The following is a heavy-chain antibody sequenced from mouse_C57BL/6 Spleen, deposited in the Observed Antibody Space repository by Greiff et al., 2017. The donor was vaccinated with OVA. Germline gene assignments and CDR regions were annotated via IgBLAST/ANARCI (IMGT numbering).Heavy chain of an antibody. Sequence: VQLQQSGAELVKPGASVKISCKASGYAFSSYWMNWVKQRPGKGLEWIGQIYPGDGDTNYNGKFKGKATLTADKSSSTAYMQLSSLTSEDSAVYFCARGPLYYYGSSYAMDYWGQGTSVTVSS. CDR3: ARGPLYYYGSSYAMDY. J-gene: IGHJ4*01. D-gene: IGHD1-1*01. CDR2: IYPGDGDT. V-gene: IGHV1-80*01. CDR1: GYAFSSYW.